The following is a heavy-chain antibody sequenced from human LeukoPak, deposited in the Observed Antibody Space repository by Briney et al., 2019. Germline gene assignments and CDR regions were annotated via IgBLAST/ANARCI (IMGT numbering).Heavy chain of an antibody. D-gene: IGHD5-12*01. CDR3: ATTVGWLQLNY. V-gene: IGHV1-69*04. CDR2: IIPILGIA. Sequence: SVKVSCKASGGTFSSYAISWVRQAPGQGLEWMGRIIPILGIANYAQKFQGRVTITADKSTSTAYMELSGLRSEDTAVYYCATTVGWLQLNYWGQGTLVTVSS. CDR1: GGTFSSYA. J-gene: IGHJ4*02.